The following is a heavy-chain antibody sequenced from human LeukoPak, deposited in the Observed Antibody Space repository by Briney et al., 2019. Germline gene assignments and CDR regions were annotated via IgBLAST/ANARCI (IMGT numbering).Heavy chain of an antibody. V-gene: IGHV4-39*01. CDR3: ARQGADGSGSYSYYYMDV. D-gene: IGHD3-10*01. CDR1: GGSISSSSYY. CDR2: IYYSGST. J-gene: IGHJ6*03. Sequence: SETLSLTCTVSGGSISSSSYYWGWIRQPPGKGLEWIGSIYYSGSTYYNASLKSRVTISVDTSKNQFSLKLSSVTAADTAVYYCARQGADGSGSYSYYYMDVWGKGTTVTVSS.